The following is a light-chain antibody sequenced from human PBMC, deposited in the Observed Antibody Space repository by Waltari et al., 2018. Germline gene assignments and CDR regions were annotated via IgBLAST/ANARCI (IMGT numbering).Light chain of an antibody. J-gene: IGLJ3*02. Sequence: QSALTQPASLSGSPGQSITIPCTGTSSDVGAYNYVSWYQQHPGKAPKLMIYDVTNRPSGVSDRFSGSKSGNTASLTISGLQAEDEADYYCSSFATSITWVFGGGTKLTVL. CDR1: SSDVGAYNY. V-gene: IGLV2-14*03. CDR3: SSFATSITWV. CDR2: DVT.